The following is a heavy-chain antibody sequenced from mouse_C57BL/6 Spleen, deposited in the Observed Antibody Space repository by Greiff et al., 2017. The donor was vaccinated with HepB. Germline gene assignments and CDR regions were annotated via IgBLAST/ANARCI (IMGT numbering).Heavy chain of an antibody. CDR2: IYPGDGDT. CDR3: ARTPDSSGYVNYAMDY. V-gene: IGHV1-82*01. CDR1: GYAFSSSW. Sequence: QVQLQQPGPELVKPGASVKISCKASGYAFSSSWMNWVKQRPGKGLEWIGRIYPGDGDTNYNGKFKGKATLTADKSSSTAYMQLSSLTSEDSAVYFWARTPDSSGYVNYAMDYWGQGTSVTVSS. J-gene: IGHJ4*01. D-gene: IGHD3-2*02.